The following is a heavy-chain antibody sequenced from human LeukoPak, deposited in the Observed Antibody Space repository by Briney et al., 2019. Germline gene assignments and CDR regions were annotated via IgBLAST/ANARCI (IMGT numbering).Heavy chain of an antibody. J-gene: IGHJ5*02. V-gene: IGHV3-11*04. CDR3: AGDDRAPGYGWFDP. CDR2: ISSSSNTI. Sequence: KPGGSLRLSCAASGFTFRDYYMTWIRQAPGKGLEWVSYISSSSNTIYYTDSVKGRFTISRDNAKNSMYLQMNSLRDEDTAVYYCAGDDRAPGYGWFDPWGQGTLVTVSS. D-gene: IGHD5-12*01. CDR1: GFTFRDYY.